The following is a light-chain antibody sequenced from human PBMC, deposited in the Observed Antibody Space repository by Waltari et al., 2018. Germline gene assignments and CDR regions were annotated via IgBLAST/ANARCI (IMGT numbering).Light chain of an antibody. CDR1: QSVLNSCNINNC. Sequence: DIVMTQCPRSLSLSLAERATINCKSRQSVLNSCNINNCLACYQQKPGQPPKLLIYWESSRQSGVPDRFSGSGSGTDFTLTISSLQAEDVAVYYCQQYFGTSTFIFGPGTKVDIK. CDR3: QQYFGTSTFI. CDR2: WES. V-gene: IGKV4-1*01. J-gene: IGKJ3*01.